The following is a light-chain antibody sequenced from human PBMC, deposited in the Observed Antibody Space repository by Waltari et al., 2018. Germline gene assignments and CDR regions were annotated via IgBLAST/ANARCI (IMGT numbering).Light chain of an antibody. J-gene: IGKJ1*01. CDR3: QHYVCLPVT. V-gene: IGKV3-20*01. CDR2: GAS. CDR1: QSVGRS. Sequence: EIVLTQSPRTLSLSPGERATLSCRASQSVGRSLAWYQQKPGQAPRLLISGASNRATGIPDRFSGSGSETDFSLTISRLEPEDFAVYYCQHYVCLPVTFGQGTTVEIK.